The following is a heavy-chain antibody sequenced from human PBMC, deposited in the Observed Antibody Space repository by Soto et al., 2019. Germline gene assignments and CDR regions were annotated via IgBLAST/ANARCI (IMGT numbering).Heavy chain of an antibody. J-gene: IGHJ6*02. CDR2: INPSGGST. V-gene: IGHV1-46*01. D-gene: IGHD2-15*01. CDR1: GYTFTSYY. Sequence: GASVQVSCKASGYTFTSYYMHWVRQAPGQGLEWMGKINPSGGSTSYAQKFQGRVTMTRDTSTSTVYMELSSLRSEDTAVYYCARDRVLRLRGWYYYYYYGMDVWGQGTTVTVSS. CDR3: ARDRVLRLRGWYYYYYYGMDV.